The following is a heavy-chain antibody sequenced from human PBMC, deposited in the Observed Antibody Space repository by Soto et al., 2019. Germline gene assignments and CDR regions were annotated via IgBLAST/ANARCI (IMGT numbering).Heavy chain of an antibody. CDR1: GFTFSTYS. CDR2: ISSSSGSI. D-gene: IGHD2-15*01. V-gene: IGHV3-48*01. J-gene: IGHJ4*02. CDR3: ARDIVVVVAALDY. Sequence: GGSLRLSCAASGFTFSTYSMDWVRQAPGKGLEWVSYISSSSGSIYYADSVKGRFTISRDNAKNSLYLQMNSLRAEDTAVYYCARDIVVVVAALDYWGQGTLVTVSS.